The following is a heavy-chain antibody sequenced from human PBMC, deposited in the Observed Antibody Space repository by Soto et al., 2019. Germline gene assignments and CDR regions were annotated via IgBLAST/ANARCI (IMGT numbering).Heavy chain of an antibody. V-gene: IGHV4-31*03. CDR3: ARSSRDGYKFGY. J-gene: IGHJ4*02. CDR1: GGSISSGGYY. D-gene: IGHD5-12*01. Sequence: PSETLSLTCTVSGGSISSGGYYWSWIRQHPGKGLEWIGYIYYSGSTYYNPSLKSRVTISVDTSKNQFSLKLSSVTAADTAVYYCARSSRDGYKFGYWGQGTLVTVSS. CDR2: IYYSGST.